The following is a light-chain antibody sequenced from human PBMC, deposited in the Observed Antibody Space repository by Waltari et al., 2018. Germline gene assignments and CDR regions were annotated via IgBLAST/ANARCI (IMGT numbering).Light chain of an antibody. J-gene: IGLJ3*02. CDR2: GVS. V-gene: IGLV2-14*03. CDR1: SSDIGIYNF. Sequence: QSALTQPASVSGSPGQSITISCTGTSSDIGIYNFVSWYQQHPDKAPKPVIYGVSNRPSGVFNRFSGSKAGNTASLTISGLQAEDETDYYCSSYTSTSSPWVFGGGTKLTVL. CDR3: SSYTSTSSPWV.